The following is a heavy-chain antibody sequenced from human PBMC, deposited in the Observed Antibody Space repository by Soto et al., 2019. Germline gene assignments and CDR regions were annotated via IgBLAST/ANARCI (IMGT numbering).Heavy chain of an antibody. V-gene: IGHV4-59*01. CDR1: GGSISSYY. Sequence: ASETLSLTCTVSGGSISSYYWSWIRQPPGKGLEWIGYIYYSGSTNYNPSLKSRVTISVDTSKNQFSLKLSSVTAADTAVYYCARAWGRVFDYWGQGTLVTV. D-gene: IGHD3-16*01. J-gene: IGHJ4*02. CDR3: ARAWGRVFDY. CDR2: IYYSGST.